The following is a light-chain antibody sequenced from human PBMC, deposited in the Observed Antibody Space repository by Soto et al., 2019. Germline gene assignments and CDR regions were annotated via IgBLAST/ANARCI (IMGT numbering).Light chain of an antibody. CDR2: RNN. Sequence: QSVLTQPPSASGTPGQRVTISCSGSGSNIGTNYVYWYQQLPGTAPKLLMYRNNHRPSGVPDRFSGSKSGTSASLAISGLRSEDEADYYCAAWDDSLSGVVFGGRTKLTVL. CDR1: GSNIGTNY. V-gene: IGLV1-47*01. CDR3: AAWDDSLSGVV. J-gene: IGLJ2*01.